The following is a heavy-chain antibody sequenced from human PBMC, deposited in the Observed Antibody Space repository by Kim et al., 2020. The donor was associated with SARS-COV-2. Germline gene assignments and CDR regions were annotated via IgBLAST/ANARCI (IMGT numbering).Heavy chain of an antibody. CDR3: ARDRGSGYGMDV. V-gene: IGHV4-34*01. Sequence: SETLSLTCAAYGGSFSGYYWSWIRQPPGKGLEWIGEINHSGSTNYNPSLKSRVTISVDTSKNQFSLKLSSVTAADTAVYYCARDRGSGYGMDVWGQGTTVTVSS. J-gene: IGHJ6*02. CDR2: INHSGST. D-gene: IGHD3-10*01. CDR1: GGSFSGYY.